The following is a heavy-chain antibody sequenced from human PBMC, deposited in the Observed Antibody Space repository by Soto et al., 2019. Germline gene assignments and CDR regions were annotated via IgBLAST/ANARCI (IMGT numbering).Heavy chain of an antibody. D-gene: IGHD2-2*01. Sequence: QVQLVQSGAEVKKPGSSVKVSCKASGGTFSSYTFTWVRQAPGQGLEWMGRIIPILDQANYVQKFQGRVTITADKSTSTVYMELSSLRSEDTAVYYCARDPPNYCSATSCYPYFDYWGQGTLVTVSS. CDR3: ARDPPNYCSATSCYPYFDY. J-gene: IGHJ4*02. CDR1: GGTFSSYT. V-gene: IGHV1-69*08. CDR2: IIPILDQA.